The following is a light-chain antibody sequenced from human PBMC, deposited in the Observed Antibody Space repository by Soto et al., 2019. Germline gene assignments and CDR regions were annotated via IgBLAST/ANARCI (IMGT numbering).Light chain of an antibody. CDR2: GAS. CDR3: QQRSNWPPA. Sequence: EIVLTQSPATLSLSPGERATLSCRASQSVSSYLAWYQQRPGQAPRLLIYGASSRATGIPARFSGSGSGTDFTLTISSLEPEDFAVYYCQQRSNWPPAFGPGTTVDIK. V-gene: IGKV3-11*01. J-gene: IGKJ3*01. CDR1: QSVSSY.